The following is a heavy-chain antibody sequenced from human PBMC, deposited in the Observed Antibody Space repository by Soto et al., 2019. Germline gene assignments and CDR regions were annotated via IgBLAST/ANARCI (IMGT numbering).Heavy chain of an antibody. CDR3: ARGISNVGADVTAERFWFDP. CDR2: IYYSGST. Sequence: SETLSLTCTVSGGSISSYYWSWIRQPPGKGLEWIGYIYYSGSTNYNPSLKSRVTISVDTSKNQFSLKLSSVTAADTAVYYCARGISNVGADVTAERFWFDPWCPGILVTVS. D-gene: IGHD4-4*01. J-gene: IGHJ5*02. V-gene: IGHV4-59*01. CDR1: GGSISSYY.